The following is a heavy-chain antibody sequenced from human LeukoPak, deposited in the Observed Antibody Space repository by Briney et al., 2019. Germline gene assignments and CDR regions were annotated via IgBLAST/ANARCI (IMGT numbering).Heavy chain of an antibody. D-gene: IGHD5-18*01. J-gene: IGHJ6*02. CDR1: GFTFSSYG. V-gene: IGHV3-30*02. CDR2: IRYDGSNK. Sequence: PGGSLRLSCAASGFTFSSYGMHWVRQAPGKGLEWVAFIRYDGSNKYYADSVKGRFTISRDNSKNTLFLQMNSLRVEDTAVYYCAKGGTRGYSSGYCMDVWGQGTTVTVSS. CDR3: AKGGTRGYSSGYCMDV.